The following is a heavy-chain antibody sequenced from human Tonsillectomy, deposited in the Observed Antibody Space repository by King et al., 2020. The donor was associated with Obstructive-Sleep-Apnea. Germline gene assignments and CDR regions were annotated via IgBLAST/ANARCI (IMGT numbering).Heavy chain of an antibody. Sequence: VQMVESGGGVVQPGRPLRLSCAASGFTFNNFGMHWVRQAPGKGLEWVALIWYDGTTTEYADFVKGRFAISRDNSRNTLFLQMNGLGGEDTAVYYCVGHRAADWLDAFDLWGQGT. CDR1: GFTFNNFG. D-gene: IGHD3-9*01. CDR3: VGHRAADWLDAFDL. J-gene: IGHJ3*01. CDR2: IWYDGTTT. V-gene: IGHV3-33*03.